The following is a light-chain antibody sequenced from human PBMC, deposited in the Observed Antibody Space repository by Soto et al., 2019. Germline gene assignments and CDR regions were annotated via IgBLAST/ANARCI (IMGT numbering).Light chain of an antibody. V-gene: IGLV2-14*01. Sequence: QSALTQPASVSGSPGQSITISCTGTSSDVGFYNYVSWYRQHPGKAPQLMVYEVSNRPSGVSNRFSGSKSGTSASLAITGLQAEDEADYYCQTFDSSLTISWVFGGGTKVTVL. CDR1: SSDVGFYNY. CDR3: QTFDSSLTISWV. J-gene: IGLJ3*02. CDR2: EVS.